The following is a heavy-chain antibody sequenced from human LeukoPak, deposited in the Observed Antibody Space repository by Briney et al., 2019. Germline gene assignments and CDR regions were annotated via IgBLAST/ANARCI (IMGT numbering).Heavy chain of an antibody. CDR3: ARHSSSWTSFDY. CDR2: IKQDGSEK. V-gene: IGHV3-7*01. D-gene: IGHD6-13*01. J-gene: IGHJ4*02. Sequence: GGSLRLSCAVSGFTFSSYWMSWVRQAPGKGLEWVANIKQDGSEKYYVDSAKGRFTISRDNAKNSLYLQMNSLRAEDTAVYYCARHSSSWTSFDYWGQGTLVTVSS. CDR1: GFTFSSYW.